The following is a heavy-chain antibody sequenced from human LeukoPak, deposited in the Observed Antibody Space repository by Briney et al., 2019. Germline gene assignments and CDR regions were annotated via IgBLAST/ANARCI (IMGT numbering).Heavy chain of an antibody. V-gene: IGHV4-39*07. CDR1: GGSISSSSYY. D-gene: IGHD2-21*02. CDR2: IYYSGST. CDR3: ASVGGDHYFDY. J-gene: IGHJ4*02. Sequence: SETLSLTCTVSGGSISSSSYYWGWIRQPPGKGLEWIGSIYYSGSTYYNPSLKSRVTISVDTSKNQFSLKLSSVTAADTAVYYCASVGGDHYFDYWGQGTLVTVSS.